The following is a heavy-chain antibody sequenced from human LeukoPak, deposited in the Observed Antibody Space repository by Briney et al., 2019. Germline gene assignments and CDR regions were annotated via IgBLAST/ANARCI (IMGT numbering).Heavy chain of an antibody. J-gene: IGHJ6*03. D-gene: IGHD3-22*01. Sequence: GGSLRLSCAASGFTFSSYWMSWVRQAPGKGLEWVANIKQDGSEKYYVDSVKGRFTISRDNAKNSLCLQMNSLRAEDTAVYYCARDYYHNNYYMEAWGKGTTVTVSS. CDR1: GFTFSSYW. CDR3: ARDYYHNNYYMEA. CDR2: IKQDGSEK. V-gene: IGHV3-7*01.